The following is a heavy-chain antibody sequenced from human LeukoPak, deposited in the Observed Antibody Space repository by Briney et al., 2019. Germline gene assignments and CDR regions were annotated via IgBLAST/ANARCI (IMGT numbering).Heavy chain of an antibody. Sequence: SQTLSLTCTVSGGSISNYYWSWIRQPPGKGLEWIGYIYYSGSTNYNPSLKSRITMSVDTSKNQFSLKLSSVTAADTAVYYCARDNPLYLVWFDYWGQGTLVTVSS. D-gene: IGHD3-16*01. CDR3: ARDNPLYLVWFDY. CDR2: IYYSGST. V-gene: IGHV4-59*01. J-gene: IGHJ4*02. CDR1: GGSISNYY.